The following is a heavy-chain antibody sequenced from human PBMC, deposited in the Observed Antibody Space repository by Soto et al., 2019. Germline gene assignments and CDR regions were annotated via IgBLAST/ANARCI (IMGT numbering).Heavy chain of an antibody. CDR1: VFDVSSNS. CDR2: IHSDGNT. V-gene: IGHV3-53*01. Sequence: TGGSLRLSCAGSVFDVSSNSMNWVRQAPGKGLEWLALIHSDGNTKYADSVKCRFTISRDSSENTVYLQMTSLRAEDTAVYYCARHVWLESWGQGTLVTVSS. J-gene: IGHJ5*01. CDR3: ARHVWLES.